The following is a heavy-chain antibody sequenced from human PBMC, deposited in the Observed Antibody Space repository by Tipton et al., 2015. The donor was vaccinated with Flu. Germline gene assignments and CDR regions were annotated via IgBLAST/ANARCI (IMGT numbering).Heavy chain of an antibody. CDR3: ARERGGSYLRWFDP. D-gene: IGHD1-26*01. CDR2: IYYSGST. Sequence: TLSLTCTVSGGSISSGGYYLSWIRQHPGKGLEWIGYIYYSGSTYYNPSLKSRVTISVDTSKNQFSLKLSSVTAADTAVYYCARERGGSYLRWFDPWGQGTLVTVSS. CDR1: GGSISSGGYY. V-gene: IGHV4-31*03. J-gene: IGHJ5*02.